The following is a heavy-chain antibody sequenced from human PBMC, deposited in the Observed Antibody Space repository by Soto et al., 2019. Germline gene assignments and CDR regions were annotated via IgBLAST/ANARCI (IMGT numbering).Heavy chain of an antibody. J-gene: IGHJ4*02. D-gene: IGHD3-10*01. CDR3: ARLSGSYYGSGVTYFDY. V-gene: IGHV4-39*01. CDR2: IYYSGST. CDR1: GGSISSSSYY. Sequence: QLQLQESGPGLVKPSETLSLTCTVSGGSISSSSYYWGWIRQPPGKGLEWIGSIYYSGSTYYNPSLKSRVTISVDTSKNQFSLKLSSVTAADTAVYYCARLSGSYYGSGVTYFDYWGQGTLVTVSS.